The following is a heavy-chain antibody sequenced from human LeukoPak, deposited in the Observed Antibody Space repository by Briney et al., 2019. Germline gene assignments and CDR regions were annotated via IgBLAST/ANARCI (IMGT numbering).Heavy chain of an antibody. J-gene: IGHJ6*02. CDR2: ISSSGSTI. V-gene: IGHV3-11*01. Sequence: PGGSLRLSCAASGFTFSSYAMSWIRQAPGKGLEWVSYISSSGSTIYYADSVKGRFTISRDNAKNSLYLQMNSLRAEDTAVYYCARDRGIAADSRGYYGMDVWGQGTTVTVSS. D-gene: IGHD6-13*01. CDR1: GFTFSSYA. CDR3: ARDRGIAADSRGYYGMDV.